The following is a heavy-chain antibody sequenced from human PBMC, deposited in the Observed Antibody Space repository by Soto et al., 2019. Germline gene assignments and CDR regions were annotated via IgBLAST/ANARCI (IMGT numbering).Heavy chain of an antibody. D-gene: IGHD3-3*01. CDR3: AREEGLGYDSWSCYYQRFVY. J-gene: IGHJ4*02. CDR1: GFSFSAYW. Sequence: GGSLRLSCAASGFSFSAYWMSWVRQAPGKGLEWVANIKEDGSEKYYVGSVKGRFTISRDNAKDLVYLQMNSLRVEDAAVYYCAREEGLGYDSWSCYYQRFVYWGQGTGVSVSS. CDR2: IKEDGSEK. V-gene: IGHV3-7*01.